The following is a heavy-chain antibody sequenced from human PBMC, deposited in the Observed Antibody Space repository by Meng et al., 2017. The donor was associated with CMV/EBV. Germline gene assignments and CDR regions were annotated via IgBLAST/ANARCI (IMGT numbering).Heavy chain of an antibody. D-gene: IGHD6-6*01. CDR3: ARGGSSSSETFDY. V-gene: IGHV4-59*01. CDR2: IYYSGST. Sequence: SETLSLTCTVSGGSISSYYWSGIRQPPGKGLEWIGYIYYSGSTNYNPSLKSRVTISVDTSKNQFSLKLSSVTAADTAVYYCARGGSSSSETFDYWGQGTLVTVSS. J-gene: IGHJ4*02. CDR1: GGSISSYY.